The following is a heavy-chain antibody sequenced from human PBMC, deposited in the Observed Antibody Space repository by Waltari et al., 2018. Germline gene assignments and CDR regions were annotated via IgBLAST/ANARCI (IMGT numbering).Heavy chain of an antibody. CDR2: INDGGGST. CDR3: AKPLPFIFGWPN. J-gene: IGHJ4*02. Sequence: EVKLLESGGGLVQPGGYLRISCSASGVIFSIYAMTWGRQAPGKGLEWASDINDGGGSTHYADSVKGRFTISRDNSKNTLYLQMDSLRAEDTAVYYCAKPLPFIFGWPNWGQGTLVTVSS. V-gene: IGHV3-23*01. CDR1: GVIFSIYA. D-gene: IGHD3-3*01.